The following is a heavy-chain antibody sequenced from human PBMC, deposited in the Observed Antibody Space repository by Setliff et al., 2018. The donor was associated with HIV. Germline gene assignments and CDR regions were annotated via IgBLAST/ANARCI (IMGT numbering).Heavy chain of an antibody. CDR1: GFTFSNAW. Sequence: PGGSLRLSCAASGFTFSNAWMSWVRQAPEKGLEWVGRIKSKTDGGTTDYAAPVKGRFTISRDDSKNSLYLQMNSLETEDTAIYYCTTGGPSNSIGDSYHYGLDVWGQGTAVTVSS. CDR2: IKSKTDGGTT. CDR3: TTGGPSNSIGDSYHYGLDV. V-gene: IGHV3-15*01. J-gene: IGHJ6*02. D-gene: IGHD4-4*01.